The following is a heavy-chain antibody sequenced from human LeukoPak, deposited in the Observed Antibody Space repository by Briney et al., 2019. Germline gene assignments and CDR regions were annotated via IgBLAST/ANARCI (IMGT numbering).Heavy chain of an antibody. CDR2: ISAYNGNT. CDR1: GYTFTDYY. J-gene: IGHJ5*02. CDR3: ARGRPESPFDP. D-gene: IGHD1-1*01. Sequence: GASVKVSCKASGYTFTDYYLHWVRQAPGQGLEWMGWISAYNGNTNYAQKLQGRVTMTTDTSTSTAYMELSSLRSDDTAIYYCARGRPESPFDPWGQGTLVTVSS. V-gene: IGHV1-18*04.